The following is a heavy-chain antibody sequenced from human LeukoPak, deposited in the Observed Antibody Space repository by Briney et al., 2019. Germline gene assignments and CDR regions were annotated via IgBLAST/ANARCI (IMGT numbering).Heavy chain of an antibody. CDR1: GGSISSYY. J-gene: IGHJ3*02. D-gene: IGHD6-6*01. CDR2: IYTSGST. V-gene: IGHV4-4*07. CDR3: AQDSSSSPYDAFDI. Sequence: SETLSLTCTVSGGSISSYYWSRIRQPAGKGQEWIGRIYTSGSTNYNPSLKSRVTMSVDTSKNQFSLKLSSVTAADTAVYYCAQDSSSSPYDAFDIWGQGTMVTVSS.